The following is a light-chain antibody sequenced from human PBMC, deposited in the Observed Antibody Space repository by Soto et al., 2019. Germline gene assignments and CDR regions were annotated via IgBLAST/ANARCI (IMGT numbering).Light chain of an antibody. Sequence: NQNTPSSSPPSSYIEGRVTLTCRASQSINSNLAWYQQKPGQAPKLLIYAASSMQSGIPARFSGSGSGTEFTLTITSLQSEDFAVYYCQQYNSYPRTFAQGTKVDI. CDR3: QQYNSYPRT. J-gene: IGKJ1*01. CDR1: QSINSN. V-gene: IGKV1D-16*01. CDR2: AAS.